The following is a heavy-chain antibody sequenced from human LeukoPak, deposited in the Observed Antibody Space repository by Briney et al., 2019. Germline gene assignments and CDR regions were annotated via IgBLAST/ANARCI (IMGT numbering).Heavy chain of an antibody. J-gene: IGHJ3*02. CDR1: GFTFSSYD. CDR3: ARGSYYDSSGYYPPDAFDI. V-gene: IGHV3-13*01. Sequence: GGSLRLSCAASGFTFSSYDMHWVRQAAGKGLEWVSAIGTAGDTYYPRSVKGQFTISRENAKTSLYLQMNSLRAGDPAVYYCARGSYYDSSGYYPPDAFDIWGQGTMVTVSS. D-gene: IGHD3-22*01. CDR2: IGTAGDT.